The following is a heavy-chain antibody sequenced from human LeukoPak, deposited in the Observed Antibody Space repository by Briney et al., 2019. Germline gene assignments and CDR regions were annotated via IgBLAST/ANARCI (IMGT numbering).Heavy chain of an antibody. D-gene: IGHD5-18*01. CDR2: INHSGST. CDR3: ARAAVLNSYGFFDY. J-gene: IGHJ4*02. V-gene: IGHV4-34*01. Sequence: PSETLPLTCAVYGGSFSGYYWSWIRQPPGKGLEWIGEINHSGSTNYNPSLKSRVTISVDTSKNQFSLKLSSVTAADTAVYYCARAAVLNSYGFFDYWGQGTLVTVSS. CDR1: GGSFSGYY.